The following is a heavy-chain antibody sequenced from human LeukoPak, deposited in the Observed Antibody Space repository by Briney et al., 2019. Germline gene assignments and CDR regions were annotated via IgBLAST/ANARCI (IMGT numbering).Heavy chain of an antibody. J-gene: IGHJ5*02. CDR2: IWYDGSNK. D-gene: IGHD6-13*01. Sequence: SLRLSCSASGFTFSSYGMHWVRQAPGQGLGWVAVIWYDGSNKYYADSVKGRFTISRDNSKNTLYLQMNSLRAEDTAVYYCARDLSAAVPNWFDPWGQGTLVTVSS. CDR3: ARDLSAAVPNWFDP. CDR1: GFTFSSYG. V-gene: IGHV3-33*08.